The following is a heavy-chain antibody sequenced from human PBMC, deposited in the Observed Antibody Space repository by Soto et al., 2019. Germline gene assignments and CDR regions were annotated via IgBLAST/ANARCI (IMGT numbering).Heavy chain of an antibody. CDR2: TSVSGTGT. D-gene: IGHD6-19*01. Sequence: GGSLRLSCAASGFTFSGYAMSWVRQAPGKGLEWVSTTSVSGTGTYYADSVKGRFAISRDNSKNTLYLQMSSLRVEDTAVYYCAKGPYSSAWYGDYWGQGTLVTVSS. J-gene: IGHJ4*02. V-gene: IGHV3-23*01. CDR3: AKGPYSSAWYGDY. CDR1: GFTFSGYA.